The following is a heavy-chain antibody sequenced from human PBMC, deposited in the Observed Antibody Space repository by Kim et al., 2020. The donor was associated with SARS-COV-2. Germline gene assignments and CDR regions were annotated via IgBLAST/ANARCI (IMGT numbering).Heavy chain of an antibody. J-gene: IGHJ4*02. Sequence: SVKGRSTISRDNSQNTLCLEMNSLRAEDTAIYYCARALYSGAWYGPDYWGQGTLLTVSS. D-gene: IGHD6-19*01. V-gene: IGHV3-30*07. CDR3: ARALYSGAWYGPDY.